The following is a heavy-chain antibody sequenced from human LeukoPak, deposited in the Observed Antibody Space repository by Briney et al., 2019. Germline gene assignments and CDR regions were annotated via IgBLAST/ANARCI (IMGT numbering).Heavy chain of an antibody. V-gene: IGHV3-7*01. CDR1: GFTFSNYW. D-gene: IGHD6-19*01. Sequence: GGSLRLSCAASGFTFSNYWMSWVRQAPGKGLEWVANIKQDRSEKYYVDSVKGRFTISRHNAKNSLYLQMNSLRAEDTALYYCARGFDNLGSGWYSYWGQGTLVTVSS. J-gene: IGHJ4*02. CDR3: ARGFDNLGSGWYSY. CDR2: IKQDRSEK.